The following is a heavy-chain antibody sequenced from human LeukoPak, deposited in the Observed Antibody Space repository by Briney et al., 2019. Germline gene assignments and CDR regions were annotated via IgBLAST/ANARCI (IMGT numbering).Heavy chain of an antibody. V-gene: IGHV6-1*01. CDR3: ARAYRPGYSSSWYWVVHTNWFDP. CDR2: TYYRSKWYN. CDR1: GDSVSSNSAA. Sequence: SQTLSLTCAISGDSVSSNSAAWNWIRQSPSRGLEWLGRTYYRSKWYNDYAVSVKSRITINPDTSKNQFSLQLNSVTPEDTAVYYCARAYRPGYSSSWYWVVHTNWFDPWGQGTLVTVSS. D-gene: IGHD6-13*01. J-gene: IGHJ5*02.